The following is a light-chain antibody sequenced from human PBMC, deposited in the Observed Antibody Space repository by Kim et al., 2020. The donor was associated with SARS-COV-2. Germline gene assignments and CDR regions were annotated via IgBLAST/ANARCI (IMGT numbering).Light chain of an antibody. CDR3: QQYNSYPWT. J-gene: IGKJ1*01. CDR2: AAS. V-gene: IGKV1-9*01. CDR1: QGISSY. Sequence: SVGDRGTITCRASQGISSYLAWYQQKPGKAPKLLIYAASTLQSGVPSRFSGSGSGTDFTLTISSLQPEDFATYYCQQYNSYPWTFGQGTKVDIK.